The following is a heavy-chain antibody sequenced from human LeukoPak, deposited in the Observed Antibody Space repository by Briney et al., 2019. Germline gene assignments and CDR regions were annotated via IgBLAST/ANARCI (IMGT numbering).Heavy chain of an antibody. D-gene: IGHD1-26*01. CDR2: IYHTGDT. CDR1: GGSLSSTNYY. J-gene: IGHJ6*03. V-gene: IGHV4-39*02. CDR3: ARFQEPDDFPFGVCYMDV. Sequence: PSGTLSLICTVAGGSLSSTNYYWGWSRQPPGKGLEWVGYIYHTGDTYYTPSLRSRVTISVDTSKNHFSLSLRSVTAADTAAYFCARFQEPDDFPFGVCYMDVWGKGTTVIVSS.